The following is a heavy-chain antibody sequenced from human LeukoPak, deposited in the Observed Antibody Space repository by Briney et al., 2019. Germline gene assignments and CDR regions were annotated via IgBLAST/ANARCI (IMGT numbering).Heavy chain of an antibody. CDR1: GYTFSDYY. D-gene: IGHD3-10*01. V-gene: IGHV1-2*02. J-gene: IGHJ4*02. Sequence: ASVKVSCKTSGYTFSDYYIHWVRQAPGQGLEWLGGVSPKTGEANYAQNFEGRVTLSRDTSITTSYLALASLTSDDTAIYFCARGTSGTLRSFDWLMQEPLDFWGQGTLVTVSS. CDR3: ARGTSGTLRSFDWLMQEPLDF. CDR2: VSPKTGEA.